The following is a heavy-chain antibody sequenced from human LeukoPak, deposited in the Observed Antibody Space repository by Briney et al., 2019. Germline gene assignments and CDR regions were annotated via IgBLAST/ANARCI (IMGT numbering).Heavy chain of an antibody. CDR2: ISSSSSYI. V-gene: IGHV3-21*01. Sequence: MSGGSLRLSCAASGFTFSSYSMNWVRQAPGKGLEWVSSISSSSSYIYYADSVKGRFTISRDNAKNSLYLQMNSLRAEDTAVYYCARDVGLRYFDAFDIWGQGTMVTVSS. J-gene: IGHJ3*02. D-gene: IGHD3-9*01. CDR3: ARDVGLRYFDAFDI. CDR1: GFTFSSYS.